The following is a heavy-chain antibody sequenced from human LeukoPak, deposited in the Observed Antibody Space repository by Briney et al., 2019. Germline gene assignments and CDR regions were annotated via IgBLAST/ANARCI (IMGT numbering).Heavy chain of an antibody. J-gene: IGHJ4*02. CDR3: AKAPSGWLQYPGGD. D-gene: IGHD5-24*01. V-gene: IGHV3-23*01. Sequence: GGSLRLSCAASGFTFSSYAMSWVRQAPGTGLEWVSAISGSGGSTYYADSVKGRFTISRGNSKNTLYLQMNSLRAEDTAVYYCAKAPSGWLQYPGGDWGQGTLVTVSS. CDR1: GFTFSSYA. CDR2: ISGSGGST.